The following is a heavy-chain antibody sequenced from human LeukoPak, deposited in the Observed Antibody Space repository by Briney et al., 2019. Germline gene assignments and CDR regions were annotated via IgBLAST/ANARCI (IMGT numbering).Heavy chain of an antibody. J-gene: IGHJ6*03. CDR3: ARDRRDYCSSTSCYPYFCYYYYMDV. Sequence: PSQTLSLTCTVSGGSISSGSYYWSWIRQPTGKGLEWLVRIYTSGSTNYNPSLQSRITISVSTHKYPFSLNLSSATAADTAVYYCARDRRDYCSSTSCYPYFCYYYYMDVWGKGTTVTVSS. V-gene: IGHV4-61*02. CDR2: IYTSGST. D-gene: IGHD2-2*01. CDR1: GGSISSGSYY.